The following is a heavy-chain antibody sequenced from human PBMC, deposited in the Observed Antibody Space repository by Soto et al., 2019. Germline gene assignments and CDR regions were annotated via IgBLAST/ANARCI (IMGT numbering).Heavy chain of an antibody. CDR2: VYYSGTI. Sequence: QVQLQESGPGLVKPSETLSLTCTVSGGSISTYYWSWIRQPPGKGLEWIGHVYYSGTINYNASLKSRVAISVDTSKNQFSLKVTSVTAADTAVYYCAGPSVAGTWGPFDYWGQGTLVTVSS. CDR1: GGSISTYY. J-gene: IGHJ4*02. D-gene: IGHD6-19*01. V-gene: IGHV4-59*08. CDR3: AGPSVAGTWGPFDY.